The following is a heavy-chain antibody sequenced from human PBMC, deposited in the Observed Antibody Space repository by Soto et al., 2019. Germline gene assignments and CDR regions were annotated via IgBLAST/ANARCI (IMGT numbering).Heavy chain of an antibody. CDR1: GGSFSGYY. CDR2: INHSGST. CDR3: AREGEMATIHLFQN. Sequence: QVQLQQWGAGLLKPSETLSLTCAVYGGSFSGYYWSWIRQPPGKGLEWIGEINHSGSTNYNPSLKSRVTISLDTYKHQFSLKLSSVTAADTAVYYCAREGEMATIHLFQNWGQGTLVTVSS. D-gene: IGHD5-12*01. V-gene: IGHV4-34*01. J-gene: IGHJ4*02.